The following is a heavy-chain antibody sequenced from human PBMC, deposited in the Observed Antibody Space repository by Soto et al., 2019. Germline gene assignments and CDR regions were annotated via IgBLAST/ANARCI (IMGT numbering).Heavy chain of an antibody. V-gene: IGHV1-2*02. J-gene: IGHJ4*02. CDR3: GRGRSGQVVVFY. D-gene: IGHD3-22*01. CDR2: IGPESGAT. CDR1: GYTFTGHY. Sequence: ASVKVSCKASGYTFTGHYIHWVRQAPEQGPEWMGEIGPESGATRYAQKFQGRVTMTRDMSITTVYMELNNLSPDDTAVYYCGRGRSGQVVVFYWGQGTPVTVSS.